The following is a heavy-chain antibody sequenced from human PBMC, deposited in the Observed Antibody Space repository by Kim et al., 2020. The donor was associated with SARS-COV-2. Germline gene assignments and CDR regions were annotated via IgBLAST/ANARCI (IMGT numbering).Heavy chain of an antibody. V-gene: IGHV3-66*01. D-gene: IGHD4-17*01. CDR1: GFIVSHNY. CDR2: MYRDGNT. J-gene: IGHJ4*02. Sequence: GGSLRLSCAASGFIVSHNYMSWVRQAPGKGLEWVAIMYRDGNTYYTDSVKGRFTVSRDNSKNTLYVQMNSLRGEDTAVYYCAAFYEYGVYWGQGTQVTVSS. CDR3: AAFYEYGVY.